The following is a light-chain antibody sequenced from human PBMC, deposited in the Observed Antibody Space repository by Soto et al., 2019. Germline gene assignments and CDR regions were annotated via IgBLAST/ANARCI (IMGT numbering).Light chain of an antibody. J-gene: IGLJ3*02. CDR2: NEN. Sequence: QSVLTQPPSASETPGQRVIISCSGGSSNIGSNTVNWYQQVPGTAPKLLIYNENQRPSGVPDRFSGSKSGTSASLAISGLQSEDEGDYYCAAWDGSLNGVVFGGGTKVTVL. V-gene: IGLV1-44*01. CDR1: SSNIGSNT. CDR3: AAWDGSLNGVV.